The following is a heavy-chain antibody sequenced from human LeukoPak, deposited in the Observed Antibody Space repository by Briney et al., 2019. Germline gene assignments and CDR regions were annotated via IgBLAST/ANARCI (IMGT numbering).Heavy chain of an antibody. CDR3: ARTYYYDSSGYLYYYYGMDV. CDR2: INPNSGGT. Sequence: GASVKVSCKASGYTFTGYYMHWVRQAPGQGLEWMGWINPNSGGTNYAQKFQGRVTMTRDTSISTAYMELSRLRSDDTAVYYCARTYYYDSSGYLYYYYGMDVWGLGTTVTVSS. V-gene: IGHV1-2*02. D-gene: IGHD3-22*01. CDR1: GYTFTGYY. J-gene: IGHJ6*02.